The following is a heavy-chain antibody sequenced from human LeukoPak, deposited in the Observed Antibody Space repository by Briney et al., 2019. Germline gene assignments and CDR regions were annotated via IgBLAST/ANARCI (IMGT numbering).Heavy chain of an antibody. CDR1: GFTFSSYA. V-gene: IGHV3-23*01. Sequence: PGGSLRLSCAASGFTFSSYAMSWVRQAPGKGLEWVSAISGSGGSTYYADSVKGRFTISRDNSKNTLYLQMNSLRAEDTAVYYCARGFYDSGGYSAPFDYWGQGTLVTVSS. CDR2: ISGSGGST. D-gene: IGHD3-22*01. J-gene: IGHJ4*02. CDR3: ARGFYDSGGYSAPFDY.